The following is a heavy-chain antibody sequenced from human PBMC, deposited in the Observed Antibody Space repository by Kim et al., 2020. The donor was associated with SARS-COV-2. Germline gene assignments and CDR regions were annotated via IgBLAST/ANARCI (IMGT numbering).Heavy chain of an antibody. CDR3: ARNQILGHAFDI. CDR2: INHSGST. J-gene: IGHJ3*02. D-gene: IGHD3-3*01. Sequence: SETLSLTCAVYGGSFSGYYWSWIRQPPGKGLEWIGEINHSGSTNYNPSLKSRVTISVDTSKNQFSLKLSSVTAADTAVYYCARNQILGHAFDIWGQGTMVTVSS. CDR1: GGSFSGYY. V-gene: IGHV4-34*01.